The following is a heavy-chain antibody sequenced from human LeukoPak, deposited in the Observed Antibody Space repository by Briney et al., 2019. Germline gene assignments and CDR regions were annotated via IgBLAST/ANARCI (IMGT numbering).Heavy chain of an antibody. J-gene: IGHJ4*02. CDR2: ISSSGITI. CDR1: GSSFSTYA. Sequence: GSLRLSCAASGSSFSTYAMNWVRQAPGKGLEWVSYISSSGITIYNADSVKGRFTISRDNAKKSLSLQMNSLRVEDTAVYYCAGGTGYTYGLDYWGQGTLVTVS. D-gene: IGHD5-18*01. CDR3: AGGTGYTYGLDY. V-gene: IGHV3-48*01.